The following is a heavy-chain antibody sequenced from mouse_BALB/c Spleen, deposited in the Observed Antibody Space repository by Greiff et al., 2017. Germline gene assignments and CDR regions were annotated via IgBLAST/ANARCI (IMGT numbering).Heavy chain of an antibody. J-gene: IGHJ3*01. Sequence: EVQLVESGGGLVKPGGSLKLSCAASGFTFSSYTMSWVRQTPEKRLEWVATISSGGSYTYYPDSVKGRFTISRDNAKNTLYLQMSSLKSEDTAMYYCTREDYYYGSSYPWFAYWGQGTLVTVSA. D-gene: IGHD1-1*01. CDR1: GFTFSSYT. V-gene: IGHV5-6-4*01. CDR3: TREDYYYGSSYPWFAY. CDR2: ISSGGSYT.